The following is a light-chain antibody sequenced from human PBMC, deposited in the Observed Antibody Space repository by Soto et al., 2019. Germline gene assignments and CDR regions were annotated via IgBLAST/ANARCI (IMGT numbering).Light chain of an antibody. CDR2: DVS. CDR3: CSYAGTYTFVV. CDR1: SSDVGGYNY. V-gene: IGLV2-11*01. Sequence: LTQPRSVSGSPGQSVTISCTGTSSDVGGYNYVSWYQHHPGKAPKLMIYDVSKRPSGVPDRFSGSKSGNTASLTISGLQAEDEADYYCCSYAGTYTFVVFGGGTKVTDL. J-gene: IGLJ2*01.